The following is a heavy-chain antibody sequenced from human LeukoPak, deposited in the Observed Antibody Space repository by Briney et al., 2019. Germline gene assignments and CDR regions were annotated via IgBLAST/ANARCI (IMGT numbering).Heavy chain of an antibody. CDR2: IRSSSDYI. J-gene: IGHJ4*02. CDR1: GFMFSSYN. D-gene: IGHD6-13*01. CDR3: ARDHPIAAAATVDY. Sequence: GGSLRLSCAASGFMFSSYNMNWVRQAPGKGLEWVSSIRSSSDYIYYADSVKGRFTISGDNAKNSLYLQMNSLRAEDTAVYYCARDHPIAAAATVDYWGQGTLVTVSS. V-gene: IGHV3-21*01.